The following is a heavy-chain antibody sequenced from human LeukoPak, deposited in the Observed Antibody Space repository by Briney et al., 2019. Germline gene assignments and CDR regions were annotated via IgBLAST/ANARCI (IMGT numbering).Heavy chain of an antibody. Sequence: GGSLRLSCAASGFTFSSYAMHWVRQAPGKGLEYLSAISSNGGSTYYANSVKGRFTISRDNSKNTLYLQMGSLRAEDMAVYYCASLGYCSSTSCRDAFDIWGQGTMVTVSS. J-gene: IGHJ3*02. CDR1: GFTFSSYA. CDR3: ASLGYCSSTSCRDAFDI. CDR2: ISSNGGST. V-gene: IGHV3-64*01. D-gene: IGHD2-2*01.